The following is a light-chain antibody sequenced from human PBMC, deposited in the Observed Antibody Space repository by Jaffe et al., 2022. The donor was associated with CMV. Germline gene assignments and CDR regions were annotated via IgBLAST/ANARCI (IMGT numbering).Light chain of an antibody. CDR1: QSISSY. CDR2: AAS. V-gene: IGKV1-39*01. J-gene: IGKJ1*01. Sequence: DIQMTQSPSSLSASVGDRVTITCRASQSISSYLNWYQQKPGKAPKLLIYAASSLQSGVPSRFSGSGSGTDFTLTISSLQPEDFATYYCQLQGWTFGQGTKVEIK. CDR3: QLQGWT.